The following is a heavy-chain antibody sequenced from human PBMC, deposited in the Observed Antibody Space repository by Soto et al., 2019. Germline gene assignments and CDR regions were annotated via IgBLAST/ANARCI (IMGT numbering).Heavy chain of an antibody. D-gene: IGHD3-22*01. J-gene: IGHJ4*02. V-gene: IGHV4-39*01. Sequence: SETLSLTCTVSGCSIRSSSYHWGWIRQPPGKGLEWIGNIYYSGSTYYNPSLKSRVTISVDTSKNQFSLKLSSVTAADTAVYYCASLYYYDSSGYPPYDYWGQGTLVTVS. CDR3: ASLYYYDSSGYPPYDY. CDR1: GCSIRSSSYH. CDR2: IYYSGST.